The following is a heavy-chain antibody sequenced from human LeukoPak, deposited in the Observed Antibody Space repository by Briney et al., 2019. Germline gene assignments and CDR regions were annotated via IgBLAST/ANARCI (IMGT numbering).Heavy chain of an antibody. CDR1: GFTFSTYV. Sequence: GGSLRLSCAASGFTFSTYVMSWVRQAPGKGLEWVSSISSSDVTTYYADSVKGRFTISRDSSKNTLYLQMNSLRAEDTAVYYCARVDGYCSGGSCYSDYWGQGTLVTVSS. V-gene: IGHV3-23*01. J-gene: IGHJ4*02. D-gene: IGHD2-15*01. CDR2: ISSSDVTT. CDR3: ARVDGYCSGGSCYSDY.